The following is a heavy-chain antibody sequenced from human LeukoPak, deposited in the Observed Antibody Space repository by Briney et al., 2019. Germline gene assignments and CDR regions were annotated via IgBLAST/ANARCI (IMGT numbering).Heavy chain of an antibody. CDR1: GYTFTSYG. J-gene: IGHJ6*03. CDR2: ISAYNGNT. CDR3: ARGDILTGYLHYYYYYYMSV. Sequence: GASVTVSCKASGYTFTSYGISWVRQAPGQGLEWMGWISAYNGNTNYAQKLQGRVTMTTDTSTSTAYMELRSLRSDDTAVYYCARGDILTGYLHYYYYYYMSVWGKGTTVTISS. D-gene: IGHD3-9*01. V-gene: IGHV1-18*01.